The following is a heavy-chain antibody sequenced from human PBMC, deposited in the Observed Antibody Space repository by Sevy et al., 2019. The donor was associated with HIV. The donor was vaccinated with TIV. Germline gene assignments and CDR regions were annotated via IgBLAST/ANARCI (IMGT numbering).Heavy chain of an antibody. D-gene: IGHD3-22*01. CDR3: ARDYYDISGYYYALDY. J-gene: IGHJ4*02. Sequence: SETLSLTCTVSGGSISSSSYYWGWIRQPPGKGLEWIGSIYYSGSTYYNPSLKSRVTISVDTSKNQFSLRLSSVTAADTAVYYCARDYYDISGYYYALDYWGQGTLVTVSS. V-gene: IGHV4-39*02. CDR1: GGSISSSSYY. CDR2: IYYSGST.